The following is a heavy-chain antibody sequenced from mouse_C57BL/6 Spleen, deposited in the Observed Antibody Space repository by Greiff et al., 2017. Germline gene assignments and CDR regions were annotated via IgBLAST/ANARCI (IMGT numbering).Heavy chain of an antibody. CDR2: IDPETGGT. V-gene: IGHV1-15*01. D-gene: IGHD3-1*01. J-gene: IGHJ4*01. CDR1: GYTFTDYE. CDR3: TRSGGHWYAMDY. Sequence: QVQLQESGAELVRPGASVTLSCKASGYTFTDYEMHWVKQTPVHGLEWIGAIDPETGGTAYNQKFKGKAILTADKSSSTAYMELRSLTSEDSAVXYCTRSGGHWYAMDYWGQGTSVTVSS.